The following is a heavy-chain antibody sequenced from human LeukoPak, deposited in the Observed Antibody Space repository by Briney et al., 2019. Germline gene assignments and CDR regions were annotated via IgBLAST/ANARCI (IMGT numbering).Heavy chain of an antibody. D-gene: IGHD3-10*01. CDR1: GFTFSSYA. V-gene: IGHV3-30-3*01. Sequence: AGGSLRLSCAASGFTFSSYAMHWVRQAPGKGLEWVAVISYDGSNKYYADSVKGRFTISRDNSKNTLYLQMNSLRAEDTAVYYCARGRVSVARFDTVVRGVVDYWGQGTLVTVSS. J-gene: IGHJ4*02. CDR3: ARGRVSVARFDTVVRGVVDY. CDR2: ISYDGSNK.